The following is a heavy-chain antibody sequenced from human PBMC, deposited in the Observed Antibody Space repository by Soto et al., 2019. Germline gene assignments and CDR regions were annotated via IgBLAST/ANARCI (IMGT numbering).Heavy chain of an antibody. Sequence: QVQLQESGPGLVKPSGTLSLTCAVSGGSISSSNWWSWVRQPPGKGLEWIGEIYHSGSTNYNPSPKRRLPLSLDTSKNQFSLKLSSVTAADTAVYYCARVSGSYYYGMDVWGQGTTVTVSS. CDR2: IYHSGST. V-gene: IGHV4-4*02. J-gene: IGHJ6*02. D-gene: IGHD1-26*01. CDR3: ARVSGSYYYGMDV. CDR1: GGSISSSNW.